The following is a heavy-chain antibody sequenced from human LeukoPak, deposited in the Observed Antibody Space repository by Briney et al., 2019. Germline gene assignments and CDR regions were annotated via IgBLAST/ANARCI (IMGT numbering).Heavy chain of an antibody. CDR2: ISAYNGNT. D-gene: IGHD3-22*01. CDR3: ARAPYYSHVEFYFDY. J-gene: IGHJ4*02. V-gene: IGHV1-18*01. Sequence: ASVKVSCKASGYTFTSYGISWVRQAPGQGLEWMGWISAYNGNTNYAQKPQGRVTMTTDTSTSTAYMELRSLRSDDTAVYYCARAPYYSHVEFYFDYWGQGTLVTVSS. CDR1: GYTFTSYG.